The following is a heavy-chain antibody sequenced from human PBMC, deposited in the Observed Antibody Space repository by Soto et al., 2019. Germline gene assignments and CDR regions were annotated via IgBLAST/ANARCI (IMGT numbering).Heavy chain of an antibody. CDR3: AREGCTNGVCYLGPGRFDP. D-gene: IGHD2-8*01. V-gene: IGHV4-34*01. J-gene: IGHJ5*02. CDR1: GGSFSGYY. Sequence: PSETLSLTCAVYGGSFSGYYWSWIRQPPGKGLEWIGEINHSGSTNYNPSLKSRVTISVDTSKNQFSLKLSSVTAADTAVYYCAREGCTNGVCYLGPGRFDPWGQGTLVTVSS. CDR2: INHSGST.